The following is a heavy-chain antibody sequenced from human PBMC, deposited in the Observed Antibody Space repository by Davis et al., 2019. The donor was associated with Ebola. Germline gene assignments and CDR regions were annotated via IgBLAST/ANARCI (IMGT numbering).Heavy chain of an antibody. CDR2: IYRSGN. CDR3: AKSGLWTNPDY. J-gene: IGHJ4*02. CDR1: GFTVSNHY. Sequence: GESLKISCAASGFTVSNHYMSWVRQPPGKGLEWVSVIYRSGNTYSADSAFYADSVKGRFTISRDNSKNTLYLQMNSLRAEDTAVYYCAKSGLWTNPDYWGQGTLVTVSS. D-gene: IGHD5-18*01. V-gene: IGHV3-11*01.